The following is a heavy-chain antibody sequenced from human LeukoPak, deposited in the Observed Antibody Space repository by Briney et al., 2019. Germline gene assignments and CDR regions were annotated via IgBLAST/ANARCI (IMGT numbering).Heavy chain of an antibody. D-gene: IGHD6-25*01. CDR1: GGSISSSSYY. CDR2: IYYSGST. Sequence: SETLSLTCTVSGGSISSSSYYWGWIRQPPGKGLEWIGSIYYSGSTYYNPSLKSRVTISVDTSKNQFSLKLSSVTAADTAVYYCARQGTAEVTWFDPWGQGTLVIVSS. V-gene: IGHV4-39*01. CDR3: ARQGTAEVTWFDP. J-gene: IGHJ5*02.